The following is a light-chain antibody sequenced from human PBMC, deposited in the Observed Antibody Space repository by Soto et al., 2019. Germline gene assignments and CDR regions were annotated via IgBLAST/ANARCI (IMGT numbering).Light chain of an antibody. CDR1: QSVSSN. V-gene: IGKV3-15*01. J-gene: IGKJ5*01. CDR3: QQYNNWPPIT. CDR2: RAS. Sequence: ETVMTQSPDTLSLSPGESATLSCRASQSVSSNLAWYQWRPGQAPRLLIYRASTRAPGIPARFSGSGSGTEFTLTISSLQSEDFPVYYCQQYNNWPPITFGQGTRLEIK.